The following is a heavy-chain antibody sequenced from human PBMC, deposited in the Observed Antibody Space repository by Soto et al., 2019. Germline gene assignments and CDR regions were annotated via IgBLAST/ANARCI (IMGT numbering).Heavy chain of an antibody. CDR2: IAVGSGYP. CDR3: AADATAWQQMVPSDY. CDR1: GFTFTSSA. V-gene: IGHV1-58*01. J-gene: IGHJ4*02. D-gene: IGHD2-8*01. Sequence: QMQLEQSGPEVKKPGTSVKVSCKASGFTFTSSAFQWVRQARGQRLEWIGWIAVGSGYPNYAQRFQDRVTLTRDMSTATTYMELSRLTSEDTASYYCAADATAWQQMVPSDYWGQGTLVTVSS.